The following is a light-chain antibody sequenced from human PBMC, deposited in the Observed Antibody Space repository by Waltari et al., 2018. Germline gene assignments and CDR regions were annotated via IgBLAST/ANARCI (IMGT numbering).Light chain of an antibody. CDR2: DVS. CDR3: SSYTSSSTLV. J-gene: IGLJ2*01. CDR1: RSAVGGYNY. V-gene: IGLV2-14*03. Sequence: QSALTQPASVSGSPGPSITIPCTGTRSAVGGYNYVPWYQQHPGKAPTLMIYDVSNRPSGVSNRFSGSKSGNTASLTISGLQAEDEADYYCSSYTSSSTLVFGGGTKLTVL.